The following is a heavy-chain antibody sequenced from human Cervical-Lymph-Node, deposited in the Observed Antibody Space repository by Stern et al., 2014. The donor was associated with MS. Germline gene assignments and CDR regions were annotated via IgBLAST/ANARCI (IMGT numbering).Heavy chain of an antibody. CDR1: GGSISTYY. CDR2: IYYSGNT. Sequence: QVQLGQSGPGLVKPSETLSLTCLISGGSISTYYWSWVRQPPAKGLAWIGYIYYSGNTIYTPSLKSLVAMSVDTSKNQCSLKLGSVTAADTAVYYCARDDGYSGYDSWGQGTLVTVSS. V-gene: IGHV4-59*01. J-gene: IGHJ4*02. CDR3: ARDDGYSGYDS. D-gene: IGHD5-12*01.